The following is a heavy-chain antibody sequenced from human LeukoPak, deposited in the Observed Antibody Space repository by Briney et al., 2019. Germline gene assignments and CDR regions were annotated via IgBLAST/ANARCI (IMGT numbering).Heavy chain of an antibody. J-gene: IGHJ4*02. CDR1: GFTFDDYG. D-gene: IGHD3-22*01. CDR2: ISGDGGST. CDR3: AKVDYYDSSGPLDY. V-gene: IGHV3-43*02. Sequence: GGSLRLSCAASGFTFDDYGMHWVRQAPGKGLEWVSLISGDGGSTYYADSVKGRFTISRDNSKNSLYLQMNSLRTEDTALYYCAKVDYYDSSGPLDYWGQGTLVTVSS.